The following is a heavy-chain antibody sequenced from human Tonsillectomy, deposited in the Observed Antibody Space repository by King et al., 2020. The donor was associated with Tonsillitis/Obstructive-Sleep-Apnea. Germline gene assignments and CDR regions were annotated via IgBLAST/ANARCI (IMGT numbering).Heavy chain of an antibody. J-gene: IGHJ3*01. CDR1: GFSLTTYGMC. D-gene: IGHD3-22*01. V-gene: IGHV2-70*01. CDR2: IDWDDDK. CDR3: ARISSSYYDISGYYWDTYDL. Sequence: VTLKESGPALVKPTQTLTLTCSFSGFSLTTYGMCVSWIRQPPGKALEWLALIDWDDDKLYSTSLKSRLTISKDDSKNQVVLTMTNMDPLDTATYFCARISSSYYDISGYYWDTYDLWGQGTVVTVSS.